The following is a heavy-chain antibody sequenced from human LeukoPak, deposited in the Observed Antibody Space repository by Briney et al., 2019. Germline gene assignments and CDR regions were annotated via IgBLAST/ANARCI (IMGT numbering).Heavy chain of an antibody. J-gene: IGHJ3*02. CDR3: ARADTYYDYVWGSSRAFDI. CDR1: GYTFTSYG. D-gene: IGHD3-16*02. V-gene: IGHV1-18*01. CDR2: ISAYNGNT. Sequence: GASVKVSCKASGYTFTSYGISWVRQAPGQGLEWMGWISAYNGNTNYAQKLQGRVTMTTDTSTSTAYMELRSLGSDDTAVYYCARADTYYDYVWGSSRAFDIWGQGTMVTVSS.